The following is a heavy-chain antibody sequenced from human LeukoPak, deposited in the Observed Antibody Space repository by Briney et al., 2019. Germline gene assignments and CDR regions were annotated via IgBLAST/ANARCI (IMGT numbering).Heavy chain of an antibody. CDR3: AKGERGIDY. CDR1: GFTFNNFA. D-gene: IGHD7-27*01. V-gene: IGHV3-23*01. Sequence: GGSLRLSCAASGFTFNNFAMNWVRQAPGKGLEWVSSVNFRGTISYYADSVKGRFTISRDNSKDTLFLQMDSLRAEDAAIYYCAKGERGIDYWGQGTLVTVSS. J-gene: IGHJ4*02. CDR2: VNFRGTIS.